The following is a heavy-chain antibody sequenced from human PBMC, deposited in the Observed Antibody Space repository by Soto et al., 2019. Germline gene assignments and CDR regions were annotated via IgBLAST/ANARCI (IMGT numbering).Heavy chain of an antibody. CDR3: VRDGTKTLRDWFDP. Sequence: SETLSLTCIASGASISGFYWSWIRKSAGKGLEWIGRIYATGTTDYNPSLKSRVMMSVDTSKKQFSLKLRSVTAADTAVYYCVRDGTKTLRDWFDPWGQGISVTVSS. V-gene: IGHV4-4*07. J-gene: IGHJ5*02. CDR2: IYATGTT. CDR1: GASISGFY. D-gene: IGHD1-1*01.